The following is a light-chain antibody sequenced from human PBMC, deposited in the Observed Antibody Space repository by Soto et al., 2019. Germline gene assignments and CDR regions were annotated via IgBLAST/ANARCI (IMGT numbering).Light chain of an antibody. V-gene: IGKV2-28*01. Sequence: DIVMTQSPLSLPVTPGEPASISCRSSQSLLFSDGYNYFDWYLQKPGQSPQLLIYLGSNRASGVPDRFSGSGSGTDFTLKISSVEAEDVGVYYCMQVLQSPTTFGQGTRLEIK. CDR3: MQVLQSPTT. CDR1: QSLLFSDGYNY. CDR2: LGS. J-gene: IGKJ5*01.